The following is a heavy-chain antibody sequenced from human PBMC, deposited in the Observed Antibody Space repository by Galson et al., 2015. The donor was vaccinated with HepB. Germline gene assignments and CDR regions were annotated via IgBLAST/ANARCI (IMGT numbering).Heavy chain of an antibody. J-gene: IGHJ3*02. D-gene: IGHD6-13*01. CDR1: GFTFSSYA. CDR3: APFGSSWYRHDAFDI. CDR2: ISGSGGST. V-gene: IGHV3-23*01. Sequence: SLRLSCAASGFTFSSYAMSWVRQAPGKGLEWVSAISGSGGSTYYADSVKGRFTISRDNSKNTLYLQMNSLRAEDTAVYYCAPFGSSWYRHDAFDIWGQGTMVTASS.